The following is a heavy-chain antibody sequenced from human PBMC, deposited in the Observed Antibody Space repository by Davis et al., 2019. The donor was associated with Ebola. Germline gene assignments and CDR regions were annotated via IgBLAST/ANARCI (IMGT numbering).Heavy chain of an antibody. V-gene: IGHV3-23*01. D-gene: IGHD5-24*01. CDR2: ISGSGGST. Sequence: PGGSLRLSCAASGFTSSSYAMTWVRQAPGKGLEWVSAISGSGGSTYYADSVKGRFTISRDNSKNTLYLQMNSLRAEDTAMYYCTRQMTSNYYYMDVWGKGTTVTVSS. J-gene: IGHJ6*03. CDR1: GFTSSSYA. CDR3: TRQMTSNYYYMDV.